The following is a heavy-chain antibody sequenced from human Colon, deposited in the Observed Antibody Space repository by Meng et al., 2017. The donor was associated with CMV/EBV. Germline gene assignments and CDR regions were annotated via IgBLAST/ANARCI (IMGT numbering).Heavy chain of an antibody. CDR1: TLNTYG. CDR2: NGTYNGKT. CDR3: ANTRGLRGQPDGNSAAYD. V-gene: IGHV1-18*01. J-gene: IGHJ4*02. D-gene: IGHD2-2*01. Sequence: TLNTYGCAWGRQGPGQGLGWPGVNGTYNGKTNYAQKFRGRLTLTTDTSTTTAYMELRSLTLDDTAIYFWANTRGLRGQPDGNSAAYDWGQGTLVTVSS.